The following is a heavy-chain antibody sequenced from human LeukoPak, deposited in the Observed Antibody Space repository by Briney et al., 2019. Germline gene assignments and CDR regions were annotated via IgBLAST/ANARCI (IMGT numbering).Heavy chain of an antibody. CDR1: GFPFSTYW. CDR3: ATSFGPVIAAAGTGAD. V-gene: IGHV3-7*03. Sequence: GESLRLSCAASGFPFSTYWMSWVRQAPGKGLEWVANINQDGTEKYYVDSVKGRFTISRDNSKNTLYLQMNSLRAEDTAVYYCATSFGPVIAAAGTGADWGQGTLVTVSS. CDR2: INQDGTEK. D-gene: IGHD6-13*01. J-gene: IGHJ4*02.